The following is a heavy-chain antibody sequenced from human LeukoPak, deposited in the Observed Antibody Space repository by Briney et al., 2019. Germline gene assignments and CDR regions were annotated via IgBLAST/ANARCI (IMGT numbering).Heavy chain of an antibody. D-gene: IGHD3-10*01. CDR2: ITSDASST. V-gene: IGHV3-74*01. CDR3: AREFEGQEAGAYGSGSYDVFDI. CDR1: GFTFSNYW. J-gene: IGHJ3*02. Sequence: GGSLRLFCAASGFTFSNYWMHWVRRAPGKGLVWVSRITSDASSTSYADSVKGRFTISRDNAENTLYLRMNSLRAEDTAVYYCAREFEGQEAGAYGSGSYDVFDIWGQGTMVTVSS.